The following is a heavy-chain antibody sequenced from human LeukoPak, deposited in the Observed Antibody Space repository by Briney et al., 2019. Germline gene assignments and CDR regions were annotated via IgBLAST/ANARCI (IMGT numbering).Heavy chain of an antibody. CDR3: ARCYYDILTGYSDFDY. J-gene: IGHJ4*02. D-gene: IGHD3-9*01. Sequence: PGGSLRLSCAASGFTVSSYWMSWVRQAPGKGLEWVANIKQDGSEKYYVDSVKGRFTISRDNAKNSLYLQMNSLRAEDTAVYYCARCYYDILTGYSDFDYWGQGTLVTVSS. CDR1: GFTVSSYW. CDR2: IKQDGSEK. V-gene: IGHV3-7*03.